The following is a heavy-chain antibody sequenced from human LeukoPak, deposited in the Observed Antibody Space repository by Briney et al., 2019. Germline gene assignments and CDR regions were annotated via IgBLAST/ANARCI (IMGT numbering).Heavy chain of an antibody. D-gene: IGHD3-3*01. J-gene: IGHJ2*01. CDR2: IYYSGST. CDR3: AREITIYRRAPVSYWYFDL. CDR1: GVPISSHH. V-gene: IGHV4-59*11. Sequence: KSSETLSLTCTVSGVPISSHHWSWLPQPPGKGLEWVGYIYYSGSTNYNPSLKSRVTMSVDTSKNLFSLKLTSVTAADTAVYFCAREITIYRRAPVSYWYFDLWGRGTLVTVSS.